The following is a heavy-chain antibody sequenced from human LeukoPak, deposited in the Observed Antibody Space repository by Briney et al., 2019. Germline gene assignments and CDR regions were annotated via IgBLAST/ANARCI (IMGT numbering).Heavy chain of an antibody. CDR1: GGSFSGYY. CDR2: INHSGST. J-gene: IGHJ4*01. Sequence: SETLSLTCAVYGGSFSGYYWSWIRQPPGKGLEWIGEINHSGSTNYNPSLKSRVTISVDTSKNQFSLKLSSVTAADTAVYYCARAAYSGSYCFDYWGQGTLATVSS. V-gene: IGHV4-34*01. D-gene: IGHD1-26*01. CDR3: ARAAYSGSYCFDY.